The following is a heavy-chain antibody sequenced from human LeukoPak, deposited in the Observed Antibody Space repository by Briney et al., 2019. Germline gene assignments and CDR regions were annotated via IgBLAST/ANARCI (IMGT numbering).Heavy chain of an antibody. D-gene: IGHD3-9*01. CDR2: ITGSGGNT. CDR1: GFTFSNYA. V-gene: IGHV3-23*01. Sequence: GGSLRLSCAASGFTFSNYAMSWVRQAPGKGLEWVSAITGSGGNTYYADSVKGRFTISRDNSKNTVFLQMNSLIAEDTAVYYCAKWGDYDVLTGYYVSDYWGQGTLVTVSS. CDR3: AKWGDYDVLTGYYVSDY. J-gene: IGHJ4*02.